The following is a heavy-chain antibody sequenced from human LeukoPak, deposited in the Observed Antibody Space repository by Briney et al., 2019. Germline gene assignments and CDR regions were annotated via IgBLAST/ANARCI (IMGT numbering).Heavy chain of an antibody. CDR2: INPSGGST. CDR1: GYTFTSYY. J-gene: IGHJ4*02. D-gene: IGHD5-18*01. CDR3: ARNTLDTAMGAAVDY. Sequence: ASVKVSCKASGYTFTSYYMHWVRQAHGQGLEWMGIINPSGGSTSYAQKFQGRVTMTRDTSTSTVYMELSSLRSEDTAVYYCARNTLDTAMGAAVDYWGQGTLVTVFS. V-gene: IGHV1-46*03.